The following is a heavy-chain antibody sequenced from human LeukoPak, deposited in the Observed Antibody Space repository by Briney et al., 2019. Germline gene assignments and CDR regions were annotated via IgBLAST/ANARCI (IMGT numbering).Heavy chain of an antibody. CDR1: RGSFSGYY. CDR2: INHSGTT. V-gene: IGHV4-34*01. CDR3: ARGPTIDYDILTGYYYFDY. D-gene: IGHD3-9*01. Sequence: SETLSLTCAVYRGSFSGYYWTWIRQSPGKGLEWIREINHSGTTNYNPSLKSRVTISIDTSKNQFSLKLSSVTAADTAVYYCARGPTIDYDILTGYYYFDYWGQGTQVTVSS. J-gene: IGHJ4*02.